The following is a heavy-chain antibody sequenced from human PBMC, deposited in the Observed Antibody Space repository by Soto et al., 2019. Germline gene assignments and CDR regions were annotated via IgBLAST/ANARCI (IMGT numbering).Heavy chain of an antibody. Sequence: SVKVSGKASGGTLSSYAISWVRQAPGQGLEWMGGIIPIFGTANYAQKFQGRVTITADESTSTAYMELSSLRSEDMAVYYCARVVDTAMVHNWFDPWGQGTLVTVSS. CDR2: IIPIFGTA. J-gene: IGHJ5*02. V-gene: IGHV1-69*13. D-gene: IGHD5-18*01. CDR1: GGTLSSYA. CDR3: ARVVDTAMVHNWFDP.